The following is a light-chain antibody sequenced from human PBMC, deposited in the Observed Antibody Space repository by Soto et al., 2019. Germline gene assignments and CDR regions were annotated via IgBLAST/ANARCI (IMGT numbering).Light chain of an antibody. CDR3: QQYDRYSLS. CDR1: QNIRSW. J-gene: IGKJ3*01. V-gene: IGKV1-5*03. Sequence: DIQMTQSPSTLSASVGDRVSITCRASQNIRSWLAWYQHKPGEAPKLLIYKASTLDSGVPSRFSGSGSGTDFTLTISSLQPDDFATYYCQQYDRYSLSFGPGTKVEIK. CDR2: KAS.